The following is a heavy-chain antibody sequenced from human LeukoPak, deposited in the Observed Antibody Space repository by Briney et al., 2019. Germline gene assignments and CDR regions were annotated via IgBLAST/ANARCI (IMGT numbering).Heavy chain of an antibody. J-gene: IGHJ4*02. CDR3: ARGGLTYYDILTGYHFDY. Sequence: GGSLRLSCAASGFSFSSYRMSWVRQAAGRGLEWASSISSSSSYIYYADAVKGRLTISRDNAKNSLYLQMNSLRAEDTAVYYCARGGLTYYDILTGYHFDYWGQGTLVTVSS. CDR1: GFSFSSYR. CDR2: ISSSSSYI. D-gene: IGHD3-9*01. V-gene: IGHV3-21*01.